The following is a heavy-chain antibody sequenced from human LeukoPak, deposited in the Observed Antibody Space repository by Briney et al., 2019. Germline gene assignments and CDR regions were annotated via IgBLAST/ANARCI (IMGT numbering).Heavy chain of an antibody. CDR1: GGSLSSHY. Sequence: SDTLSLTCTVSGGSLSSHYWSWIRQPADRRLEWIGRILTTGSTNYNPSLTSRVTMSVDTSNNQFTLKLRSVTAADTAVYYCASQIYWGQGTLVTVSS. CDR3: ASQIY. V-gene: IGHV4-4*07. J-gene: IGHJ4*02. CDR2: ILTTGST.